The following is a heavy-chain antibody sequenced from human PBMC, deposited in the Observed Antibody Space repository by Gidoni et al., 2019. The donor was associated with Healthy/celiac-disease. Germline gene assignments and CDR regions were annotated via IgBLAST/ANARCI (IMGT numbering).Heavy chain of an antibody. CDR3: ARDKFFNAFDI. J-gene: IGHJ3*02. Sequence: NYNPSLKSRVTISVDTSKNQFSLKLSSVTAADTAVYYCARDKFFNAFDIWGQGTMVTVSS. V-gene: IGHV4-59*01.